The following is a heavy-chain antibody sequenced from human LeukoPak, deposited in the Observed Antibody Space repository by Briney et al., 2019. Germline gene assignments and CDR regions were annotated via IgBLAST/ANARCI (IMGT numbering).Heavy chain of an antibody. CDR1: GFTFSSHW. Sequence: GGSLRPSCAASGFTFSSHWMSWVRQAPGKGLEWVANIKQDGSEKYYVDSVKGRFTISRDNAKNSLYLQMNSLRAEDTAVYYCARGPSYVWGSYRYTILYYFDYWGQGTLVTVSS. CDR2: IKQDGSEK. CDR3: ARGPSYVWGSYRYTILYYFDY. J-gene: IGHJ4*02. V-gene: IGHV3-7*03. D-gene: IGHD3-16*02.